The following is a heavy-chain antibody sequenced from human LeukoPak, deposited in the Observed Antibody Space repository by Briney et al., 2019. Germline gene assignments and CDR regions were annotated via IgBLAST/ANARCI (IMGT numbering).Heavy chain of an antibody. Sequence: PGGSLRLPCAASGFTFSSYGMHWVRQAPGKGLEWVAVIWYDGSNKYYADSVKGRFTISRDNSKNTLYLQMNSLRAEDTAVYYCARRFGVVTGLDNWGQGTLVTVSS. CDR2: IWYDGSNK. V-gene: IGHV3-33*01. D-gene: IGHD3-3*01. CDR1: GFTFSSYG. J-gene: IGHJ4*02. CDR3: ARRFGVVTGLDN.